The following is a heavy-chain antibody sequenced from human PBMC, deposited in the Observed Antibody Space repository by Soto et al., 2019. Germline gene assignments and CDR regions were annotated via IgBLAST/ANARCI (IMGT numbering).Heavy chain of an antibody. J-gene: IGHJ4*02. CDR3: AGGYYDTSGYYGKNYFDY. CDR2: IWYDGSNK. CDR1: GFTFSTYG. D-gene: IGHD3-22*01. V-gene: IGHV3-33*01. Sequence: QVQLVESGGGVVQPGRSLRLSCAASGFTFSTYGMHWVRQAPGKGLEWVAVIWYDGSNKYYADSVKGRLTISRDNSKNTLYLQMNSLRAEDTAVYYGAGGYYDTSGYYGKNYFDYWGQGTLVTVSS.